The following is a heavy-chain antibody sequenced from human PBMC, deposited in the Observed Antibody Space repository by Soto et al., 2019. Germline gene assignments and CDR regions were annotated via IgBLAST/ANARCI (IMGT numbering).Heavy chain of an antibody. CDR1: GFTFDDYA. CDR3: ARVPHYYEGSCYLYYFDS. D-gene: IGHD3-22*01. J-gene: IGHJ4*02. CDR2: ISYDGGHK. Sequence: GGSLRLSFAASGFTFDDYAMPWLSQAPDTGLEWVSVISYDGGHKYYADSVQGRFTISRDNSKNTLYLQMNSLASEDTAVYYCARVPHYYEGSCYLYYFDSWGQGTLVTVSS. V-gene: IGHV3-30-3*01.